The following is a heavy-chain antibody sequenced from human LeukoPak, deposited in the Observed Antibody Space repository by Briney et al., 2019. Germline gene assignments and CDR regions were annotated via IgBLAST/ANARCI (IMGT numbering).Heavy chain of an antibody. J-gene: IGHJ4*02. D-gene: IGHD6-19*01. CDR3: ARGLGLDY. Sequence: SETLSLTCTVSGGSISGYYWSWIRQPPGKGLEWIGYIYYSGSTNYNPSLKSRVTISVDTSKNQFSLKLSSVTAADTAVYYCARGLGLDYWGQGTLVTVSS. V-gene: IGHV4-59*01. CDR1: GGSISGYY. CDR2: IYYSGST.